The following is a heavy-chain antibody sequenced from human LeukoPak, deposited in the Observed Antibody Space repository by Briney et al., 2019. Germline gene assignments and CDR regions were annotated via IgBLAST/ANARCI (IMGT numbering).Heavy chain of an antibody. CDR1: GGSISSGGYS. CDR2: IYHSGST. Sequence: SQTLSLTCAVSGGSISSGGYSWSWIRQPPGKGLEWIGYIYHSGSTYYNPSLKSRVTISVDTSKNQFSLKLSSVTAADTAVYYCARPHDYGDYVDFEDWGQGTLVTVSS. CDR3: ARPHDYGDYVDFED. V-gene: IGHV4-30-2*03. D-gene: IGHD4-17*01. J-gene: IGHJ4*02.